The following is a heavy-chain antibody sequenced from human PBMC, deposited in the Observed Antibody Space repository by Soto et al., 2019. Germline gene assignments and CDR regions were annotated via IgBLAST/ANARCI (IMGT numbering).Heavy chain of an antibody. Sequence: KPSETLSLTCTVSGGSISSYYWSWIRQPPGKGLEWIGYIYYSGSTNYNPSLKSRVTISVDTSKNQFSLKLSSVTAADTAVYYCARAGIAAAWYYGSVYYGMDVWGQGTTVTVSS. CDR3: ARAGIAAAWYYGSVYYGMDV. J-gene: IGHJ6*02. V-gene: IGHV4-59*01. D-gene: IGHD6-13*01. CDR1: GGSISSYY. CDR2: IYYSGST.